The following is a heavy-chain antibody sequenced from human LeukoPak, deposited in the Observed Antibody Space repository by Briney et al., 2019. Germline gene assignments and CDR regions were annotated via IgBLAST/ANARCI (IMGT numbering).Heavy chain of an antibody. D-gene: IGHD7-27*01. CDR2: INPNSDYT. J-gene: IGHJ4*02. V-gene: IGHV1-8*03. Sequence: ASVKASCKASGYTFTSYDINWVRQAPGQGLEWMGYINPNSDYTGYAQNFQGRVTITTDTSIRTAYMELSSLRSEDTAIYYCARGSGELGTDYWGQGTLVTVSS. CDR3: ARGSGELGTDY. CDR1: GYTFTSYD.